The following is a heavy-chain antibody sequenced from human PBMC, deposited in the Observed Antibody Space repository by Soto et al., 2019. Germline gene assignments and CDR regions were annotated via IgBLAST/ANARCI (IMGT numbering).Heavy chain of an antibody. CDR2: IKQDESEI. V-gene: IGHV3-7*03. J-gene: IGHJ3*02. Sequence: PGGSLRLSCVASGFTFSSHWMTWARQTPGKGLEWVANIKQDESEIHYVDSVKGRFTVSRDNAKNSLYLQMNSLKTEDTAVYYCTREGSSGKAPRYAFDIWGQGTMVTVSS. D-gene: IGHD6-19*01. CDR1: GFTFSSHW. CDR3: TREGSSGKAPRYAFDI.